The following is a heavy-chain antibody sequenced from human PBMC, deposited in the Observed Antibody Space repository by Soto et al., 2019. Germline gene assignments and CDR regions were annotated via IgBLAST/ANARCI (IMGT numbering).Heavy chain of an antibody. J-gene: IGHJ6*02. V-gene: IGHV1-18*01. CDR2: ISPYNANT. CDR3: ARAPQLVNYYYGMDV. CDR1: GYIFSSYN. Sequence: ASVKVSCKASGYIFSSYNITWVRQAPGQGLEWMGWISPYNANTHYAQNFQGRVTMTTDTSTSTVQMELRSLRSDDTAVYYCARAPQLVNYYYGMDVWGQGTTVTVSS. D-gene: IGHD1-1*01.